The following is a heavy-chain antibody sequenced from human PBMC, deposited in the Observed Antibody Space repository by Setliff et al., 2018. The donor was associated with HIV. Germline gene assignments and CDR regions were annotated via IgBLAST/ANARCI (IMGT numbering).Heavy chain of an antibody. CDR3: ATPHREREDDAFDI. J-gene: IGHJ3*02. CDR2: IYTTGST. Sequence: PSETLSLTCTVSGDSISNYYWSWVRQPPGKGLEWIGYIYTTGSTNYNPSLKSRVTISVDTSKNQFFLNLSSVTAADTAMYYCATPHREREDDAFDIWGQGRKVTVSS. CDR1: GDSISNYY. D-gene: IGHD1-26*01. V-gene: IGHV4-4*09.